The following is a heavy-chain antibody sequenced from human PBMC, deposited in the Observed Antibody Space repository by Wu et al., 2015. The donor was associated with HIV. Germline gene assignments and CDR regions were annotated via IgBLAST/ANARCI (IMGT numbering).Heavy chain of an antibody. CDR3: TERLRE. V-gene: IGHV1-2*02. Sequence: QVQLVQSGAEVKKPGASVKVSCGTSGYTFTNYYIHWVRQAPGQGLEWMGWIQPNSGVTKNAQTFRGRLTMTRDTSINTVYMELSRLRFDDTALYYCTERLREWGQGSLVTVSS. J-gene: IGHJ4*02. CDR1: GYTFTNYY. D-gene: IGHD5-24*01. CDR2: IQPNSGVT.